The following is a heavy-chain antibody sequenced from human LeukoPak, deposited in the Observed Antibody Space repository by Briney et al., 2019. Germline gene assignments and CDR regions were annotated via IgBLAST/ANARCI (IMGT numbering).Heavy chain of an antibody. CDR1: GGSISSGSYY. CDR2: IYTSGST. J-gene: IGHJ4*02. CDR3: ARGRRPYYFDY. Sequence: SETLSLTRTVSGGSISSGSYYWSWIRQPAGKGLEWIGRIYTSGSTNYNPSLKSRVTISVDTSKNQFSLKLSSVTAADTAVYYCARGRRPYYFDYWGQGTLVTVSS. V-gene: IGHV4-61*02.